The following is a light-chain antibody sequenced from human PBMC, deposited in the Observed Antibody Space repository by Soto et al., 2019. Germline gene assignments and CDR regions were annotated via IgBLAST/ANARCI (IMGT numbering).Light chain of an antibody. CDR1: SSDVGNSNG. J-gene: IGLJ1*01. V-gene: IGLV2-18*02. CDR3: SSYTSSSTYV. CDR2: DVN. Sequence: QSVLTQPPSVSGSPGQSVAISCTGTSSDVGNSNGVSWYHQPPGTAPKLMIYDVNNRPSGVPDRFSGSKSGNTAFLTISGLQAEDEGDYYCSSYTSSSTYVFGTGTKVTVL.